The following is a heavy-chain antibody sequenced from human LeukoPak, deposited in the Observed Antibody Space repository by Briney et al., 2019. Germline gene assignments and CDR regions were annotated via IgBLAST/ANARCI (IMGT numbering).Heavy chain of an antibody. J-gene: IGHJ4*02. CDR2: ISAYNGNT. Sequence: ASVKVSCKASGYTFTSYGISWVRHAPGQGLEWMGWISAYNGNTNYAQKLQGRVTMTTDTSTSTAYMELGSLRSDDTAVYYCARDASSCSGGSCFFLYYYDSSGYYLNDYWGQGTLVTVSS. CDR1: GYTFTSYG. D-gene: IGHD3-22*01. V-gene: IGHV1-18*01. CDR3: ARDASSCSGGSCFFLYYYDSSGYYLNDY.